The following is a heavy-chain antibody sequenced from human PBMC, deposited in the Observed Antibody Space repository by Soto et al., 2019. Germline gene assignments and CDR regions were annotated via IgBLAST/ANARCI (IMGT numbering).Heavy chain of an antibody. D-gene: IGHD2-15*01. CDR2: IYYSGST. CDR1: DGSISSGGYY. V-gene: IGHV4-31*03. CDR3: ARDRVVVAATANGWFDP. Sequence: SETMSHTSTFSDGSISSGGYYWSWISQHPGKGLEWIGYIYYSGSTYYNPSLMSRVTISVDTSKNQFSLKLSSVTAADTAVYYCARDRVVVAATANGWFDPWGQGTLVTVSS. J-gene: IGHJ5*02.